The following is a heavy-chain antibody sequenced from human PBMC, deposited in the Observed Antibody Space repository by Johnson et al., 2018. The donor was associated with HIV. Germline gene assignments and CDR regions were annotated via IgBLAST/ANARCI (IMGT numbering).Heavy chain of an antibody. CDR1: GFTFSSYD. CDR2: IGTAGDT. CDR3: ARAVCRGGRCYSHDAFDI. D-gene: IGHD2-15*01. J-gene: IGHJ3*02. Sequence: VQLVESGGGLKQPGGSLRLSCAASGFTFSSYDMHWVRQATGKGLEWVSTIGTAGDTYYPGSVQGRFTVSREDAKNSLYLQMNSLRAGDTALYYCARAVCRGGRCYSHDAFDIWGQGTMVTVSS. V-gene: IGHV3-13*01.